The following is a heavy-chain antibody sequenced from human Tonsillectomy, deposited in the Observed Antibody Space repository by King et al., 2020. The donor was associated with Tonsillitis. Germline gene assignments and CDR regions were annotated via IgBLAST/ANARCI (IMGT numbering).Heavy chain of an antibody. V-gene: IGHV3-74*01. Sequence: VQLVESGGGLVQPGGSLRLSCAASGFTFSSYWMHWGRQAPGKGLVWVSRINSDGSSTSYADSVKGRFTISRDNAKNTLYLQRNSLRAEDTAVYYCARDLGGYSYGFNYWGQGTLVTVSS. CDR1: GFTFSSYW. J-gene: IGHJ4*02. CDR3: ARDLGGYSYGFNY. D-gene: IGHD5-18*01. CDR2: INSDGSST.